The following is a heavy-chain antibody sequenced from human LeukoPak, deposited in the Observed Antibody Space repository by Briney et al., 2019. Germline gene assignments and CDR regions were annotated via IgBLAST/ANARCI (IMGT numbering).Heavy chain of an antibody. D-gene: IGHD2-2*01. CDR2: ITVDSAYI. V-gene: IGHV3-21*01. CDR3: ARYGVSSSTSYIDF. Sequence: RGSLRLSCAASGFTFSTYAMNCGRQAPGEGLKWVSCITVDSAYIYYADSVKGRFTISRDNAKTSLYLQMNSLRAEDTAVYYCARYGVSSSTSYIDFWGQGTLVTVSS. J-gene: IGHJ4*02. CDR1: GFTFSTYA.